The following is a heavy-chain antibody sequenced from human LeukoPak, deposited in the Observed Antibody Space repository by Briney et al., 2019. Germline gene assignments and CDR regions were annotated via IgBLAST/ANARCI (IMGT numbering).Heavy chain of an antibody. D-gene: IGHD5-18*01. CDR3: ARSRYSYGYLQGDDY. CDR2: IIPIFGTA. J-gene: IGHJ4*02. V-gene: IGHV1-69*06. Sequence: SVKVSCKASGYTFTSYYMHWVRQAPGQGLEWMGGIIPIFGTANYAQKFQGRVTITADKSTSTAYMELSSLRSEDTAVYYCARSRYSYGYLQGDDYWGQGTLVTVSS. CDR1: GYTFTSYY.